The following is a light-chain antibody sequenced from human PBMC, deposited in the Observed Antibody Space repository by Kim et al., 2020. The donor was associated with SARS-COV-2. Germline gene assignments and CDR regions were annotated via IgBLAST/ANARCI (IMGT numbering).Light chain of an antibody. V-gene: IGKV1-5*03. CDR3: QQCNDYPWT. CDR1: QSISNC. Sequence: ANVGDRVTITCRARQSISNCLAWYQQKPGKAPRLLIYKASNLESGVPSTVSGSGSGTEFTLTISSLQPDDFATYYCQQCNDYPWTFGQGTKVDIK. J-gene: IGKJ1*01. CDR2: KAS.